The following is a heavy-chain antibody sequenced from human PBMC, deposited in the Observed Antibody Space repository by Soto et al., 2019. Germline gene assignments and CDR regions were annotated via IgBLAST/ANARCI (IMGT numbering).Heavy chain of an antibody. CDR1: GYTFTDSY. Sequence: GASVKVSCKASGYTFTDSYIHWVRQAPGQGLEWMGWINANTGGTKYAQKFQGRVTMTRDTSITSAYLELSSLRSDDRAVYYCARDWIYCTGTSCLQGAFDVWGQGTMVTVSS. CDR3: ARDWIYCTGTSCLQGAFDV. CDR2: INANTGGT. D-gene: IGHD2-8*02. V-gene: IGHV1-2*02. J-gene: IGHJ3*01.